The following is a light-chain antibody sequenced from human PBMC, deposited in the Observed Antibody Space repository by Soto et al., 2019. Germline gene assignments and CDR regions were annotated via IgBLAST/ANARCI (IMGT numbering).Light chain of an antibody. V-gene: IGLV2-14*01. CDR3: TSYTGSTTNYV. CDR2: EVS. Sequence: QSALTQPASVSGSPGQSITISCTGTSSDIGGYNYVSWYQQHPGKAPKLMIYEVSNRPSGVSNRFSGAKSGNTASLTISGLQAEDEADYYCTSYTGSTTNYVFGNGTKLTVL. CDR1: SSDIGGYNY. J-gene: IGLJ1*01.